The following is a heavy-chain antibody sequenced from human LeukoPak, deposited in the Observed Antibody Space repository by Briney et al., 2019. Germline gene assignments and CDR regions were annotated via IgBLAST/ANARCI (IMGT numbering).Heavy chain of an antibody. Sequence: SETLSLTCTVSGGSISSGDNYWSWLRQLPGKGLEWLGYIYYVGNTNYNPSLKARLSMSADTSKNQFSLSQTSVTAADMAVYDCARIEVIGSTRYFYYWGQGAMVSVSA. V-gene: IGHV4-31*03. D-gene: IGHD3-16*02. CDR1: GGSISSGDNY. CDR2: IYYVGNT. CDR3: ARIEVIGSTRYFYY. J-gene: IGHJ4*02.